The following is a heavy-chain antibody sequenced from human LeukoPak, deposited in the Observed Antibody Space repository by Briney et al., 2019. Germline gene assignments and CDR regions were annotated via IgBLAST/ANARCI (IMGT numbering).Heavy chain of an antibody. CDR2: ISSSSSYI. V-gene: IGHV3-21*06. J-gene: IGHJ4*02. D-gene: IGHD3-22*01. Sequence: GGSLRLSCAASGFTVSSNYMSWVRQAPGKGLEWVSSISSSSSYIYYADSVKGRFTISRDNAKNSLYVQMDSLRAEDTAVYYCARGDSSGYVCDYWGQGTLVTVSS. CDR3: ARGDSSGYVCDY. CDR1: GFTVSSNY.